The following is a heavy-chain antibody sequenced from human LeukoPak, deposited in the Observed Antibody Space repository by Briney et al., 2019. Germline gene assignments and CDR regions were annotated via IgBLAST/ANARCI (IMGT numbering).Heavy chain of an antibody. CDR3: AKDPKYYDLRSSSWYYSTRFDP. CDR1: GFTFSSYA. V-gene: IGHV3-23*01. CDR2: ISGSGGST. D-gene: IGHD6-13*01. J-gene: IGHJ5*02. Sequence: PGGPLRLSCAASGFTFSSYAMSWVRQAPGKGLEWVSAISGSGGSTYYADSVKGRFTISRDNSKNTLYLQMNSLRAEDTAVYYCAKDPKYYDLRSSSWYYSTRFDPWGQGTLVTVSS.